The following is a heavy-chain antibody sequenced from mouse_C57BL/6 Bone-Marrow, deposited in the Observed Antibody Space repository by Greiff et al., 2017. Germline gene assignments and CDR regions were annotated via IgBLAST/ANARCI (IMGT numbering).Heavy chain of an antibody. CDR2: INPYNGGT. V-gene: IGHV1-19*01. J-gene: IGHJ3*01. Sequence: EVQLQQSGPVLVKPGASVKMSCKASGYTFTDYYMNWVKQSHGKSLEWIGVINPYNGGTSYNQKFKGKSTLTVDKSSSTASMELNSLTSADSAVYYCAFPFAYWGQGTLVTVSA. CDR1: GYTFTDYY. CDR3: AFPFAY.